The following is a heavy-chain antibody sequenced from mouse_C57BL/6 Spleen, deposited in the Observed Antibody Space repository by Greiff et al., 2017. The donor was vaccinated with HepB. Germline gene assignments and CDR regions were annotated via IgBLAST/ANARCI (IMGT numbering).Heavy chain of an antibody. CDR1: GYTFTSYW. D-gene: IGHD1-1*01. J-gene: IGHJ2*01. CDR3: ATPHDYGSSDDYFDY. CDR2: IHPSDSDT. V-gene: IGHV1-74*01. Sequence: QVQLQQPGAELVKPGASVKVSCKASGYTFTSYWMHWVKQRPGQGLEWIGRIHPSDSDTNYNQKFKGKATLTVDKSSSTAYMQLSSLTSEDSAVYYCATPHDYGSSDDYFDYWGQGTTLTVSS.